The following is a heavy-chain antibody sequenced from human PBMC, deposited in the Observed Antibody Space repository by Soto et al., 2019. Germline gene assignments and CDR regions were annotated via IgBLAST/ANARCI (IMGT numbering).Heavy chain of an antibody. CDR1: GFTFSSYG. J-gene: IGHJ4*02. D-gene: IGHD6-6*01. Sequence: PGGSLRLSCAASGFTFSSYGIHWVRQAPGKGLEWVGIIWYDGSNKYYADSVKGRFTISRDSSKNTVYLQMDSLRVEDTAVYFCVRSSIEPRIFMYPFDYWGLGTLVTVSS. CDR3: VRSSIEPRIFMYPFDY. V-gene: IGHV3-33*01. CDR2: IWYDGSNK.